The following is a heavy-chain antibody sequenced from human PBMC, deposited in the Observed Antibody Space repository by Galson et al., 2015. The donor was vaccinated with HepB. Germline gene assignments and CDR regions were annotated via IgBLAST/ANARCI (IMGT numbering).Heavy chain of an antibody. CDR1: GFTFSSYS. V-gene: IGHV3-21*01. D-gene: IGHD5-24*01. Sequence: SLRLSCAASGFTFSSYSMNWVRQAPGKGLEWVSSISSSSSYIYYADSVKGRFTISRDNAKNSLYLQMNSLRAEDTAVYYCARAATSEDYYYYYGMDIWGQGTTVTVSS. CDR3: ARAATSEDYYYYYGMDI. CDR2: ISSSSSYI. J-gene: IGHJ6*02.